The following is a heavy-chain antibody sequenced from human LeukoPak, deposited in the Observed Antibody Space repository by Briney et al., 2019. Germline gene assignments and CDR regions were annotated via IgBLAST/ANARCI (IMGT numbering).Heavy chain of an antibody. CDR2: IYSDSRT. V-gene: IGHV3-66*01. Sequence: GGSLRLSCAASGFSVSSNYMNRVRQAPGKGLEWVSVIYSDSRTSYADSVKGRFTISRDNSKNTLYLQMNSLRAEDTAVYYCARNPVRRGFDYNYGMDVWGQGTTVAVSS. CDR1: GFSVSSNY. CDR3: ARNPVRRGFDYNYGMDV. D-gene: IGHD3-10*01. J-gene: IGHJ6*02.